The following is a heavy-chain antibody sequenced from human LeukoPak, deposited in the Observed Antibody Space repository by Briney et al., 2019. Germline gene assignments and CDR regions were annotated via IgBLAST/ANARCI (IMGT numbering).Heavy chain of an antibody. CDR3: ARESGYGIVDY. D-gene: IGHD2-8*01. CDR2: TYYRSKWYN. CDR1: GDXVSSDSAT. J-gene: IGHJ4*02. Sequence: SQTLSLTCAISGDXVSSDSATWNWFRQSPSRGLEWLGRTYYRSKWYNDYAESVKSRITINPDTTKNQFYLQLNPVTPEDTAVYYCARESGYGIVDYWGQGTLITVSS. V-gene: IGHV6-1*01.